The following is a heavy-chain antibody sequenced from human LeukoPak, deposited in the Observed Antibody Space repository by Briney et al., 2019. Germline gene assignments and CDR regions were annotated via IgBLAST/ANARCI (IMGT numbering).Heavy chain of an antibody. Sequence: PSETLSLTCAVYGGSFSGYYGSWIRQPPGKGLEWIGEINHSGSTNYNPSLKSRVTISVDTSKNQFSLKLSSVTAADTAVYYCARIPRRWLDAFDIWGQGTMVTVSS. J-gene: IGHJ3*02. CDR3: ARIPRRWLDAFDI. CDR2: INHSGST. V-gene: IGHV4-34*01. D-gene: IGHD4-23*01. CDR1: GGSFSGYY.